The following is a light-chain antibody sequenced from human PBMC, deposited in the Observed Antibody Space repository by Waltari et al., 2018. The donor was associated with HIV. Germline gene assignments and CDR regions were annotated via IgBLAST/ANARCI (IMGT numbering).Light chain of an antibody. V-gene: IGLV3-1*01. CDR3: QAWDSSTADYV. Sequence: SYELTQPPSVSVSPGQTATITCSGDKLGDKYGCWYQQKPGQSPVLVIYQDTKLPSGIPERFSGSNSGNTATLTISGTQAMDEADYYCQAWDSSTADYVFGTGTKVTVL. CDR2: QDT. CDR1: KLGDKY. J-gene: IGLJ1*01.